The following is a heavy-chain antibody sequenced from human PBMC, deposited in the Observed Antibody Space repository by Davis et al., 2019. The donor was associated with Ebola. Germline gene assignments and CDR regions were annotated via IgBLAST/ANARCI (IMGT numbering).Heavy chain of an antibody. D-gene: IGHD3/OR15-3a*01. J-gene: IGHJ6*02. CDR3: ARAPRRTEDLVHAMDV. CDR2: ISDFARTT. CDR1: GVIFSTHG. Sequence: AASAKVSCKASGVIFSTHGIRWVRQAPGQGLEWMGCISDFARTTNYAQKFQGGVTMTTDTSTRTAYMELRGLGSDDTAVYYCARAPRRTEDLVHAMDVWGQGTTVTVSS. V-gene: IGHV1-18*04.